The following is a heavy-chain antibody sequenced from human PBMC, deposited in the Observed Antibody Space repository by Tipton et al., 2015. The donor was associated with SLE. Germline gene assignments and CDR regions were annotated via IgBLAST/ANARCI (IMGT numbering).Heavy chain of an antibody. Sequence: TLSLTCDVSGASITNAYSCAWIRQPAGKGLEWIGQIHSSGSTSYNPSLKSRVSISVDMSKNQVSLKLSSVTAADTALYYCARHFSGSYSFDYWGQGKLVTVSS. V-gene: IGHV4-61*09. CDR2: IHSSGST. D-gene: IGHD1-26*01. CDR1: GASITNAYS. J-gene: IGHJ4*02. CDR3: ARHFSGSYSFDY.